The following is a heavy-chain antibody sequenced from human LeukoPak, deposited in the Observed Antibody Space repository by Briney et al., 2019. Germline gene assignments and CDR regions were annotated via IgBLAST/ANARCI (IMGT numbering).Heavy chain of an antibody. J-gene: IGHJ5*02. CDR3: AKDSGSYFWYNWFDP. D-gene: IGHD1-26*01. V-gene: IGHV3-30-3*01. Sequence: QTGGSLRLSCAASGFTFSSYAMHWVRQAPGKGLEGLAVISYDGSNKYYADSVKGRFTISRDNSKNTLYLQMNSLRAEDRAVYYCAKDSGSYFWYNWFDPWGQGTLVTVSS. CDR2: ISYDGSNK. CDR1: GFTFSSYA.